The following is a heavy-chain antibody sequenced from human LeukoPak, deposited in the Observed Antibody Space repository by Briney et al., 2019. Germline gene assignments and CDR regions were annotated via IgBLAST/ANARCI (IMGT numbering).Heavy chain of an antibody. CDR1: GYTFTGYY. Sequence: GASVKVSCKASGYTFTGYYVHWVRQAPGQGLEWMGWINPNSGGTNYAQKFQGRVTMTRDTSISTAYMELSRLRSDDTAVYYCARDGFIVGAAINAFDNWGQGTMVTVSS. J-gene: IGHJ3*02. D-gene: IGHD1-26*01. V-gene: IGHV1-2*02. CDR2: INPNSGGT. CDR3: ARDGFIVGAAINAFDN.